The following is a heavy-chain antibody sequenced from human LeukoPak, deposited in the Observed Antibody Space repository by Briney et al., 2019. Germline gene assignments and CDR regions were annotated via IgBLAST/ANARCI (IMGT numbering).Heavy chain of an antibody. CDR2: IYTSGST. CDR3: ARASYSYDINGWVPFDY. V-gene: IGHV4-61*02. CDR1: GNSISSGDNY. J-gene: IGHJ4*02. D-gene: IGHD3-22*01. Sequence: PSQTLSLTCTVSGNSISSGDNYWSWIRQPAGKGLEWIGRIYTSGSTNYNPSLKSRVTISGDTSKNQFSLRLSSVTAADTAVYYCARASYSYDINGWVPFDYWGEGTLVTVSS.